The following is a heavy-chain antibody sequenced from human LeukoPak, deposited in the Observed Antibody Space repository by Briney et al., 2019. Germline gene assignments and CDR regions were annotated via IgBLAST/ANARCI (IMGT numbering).Heavy chain of an antibody. CDR2: VYYDGTT. V-gene: IGHV4-39*01. J-gene: IGHJ4*02. CDR3: ARLDVLEIVGDPDY. CDR1: GGPISSSSYF. Sequence: SETLSLTCAVSGGPISSSSYFWAWIRQPPGKGLEWIGSVYYDGTTSYSPSLRSRITISVDTSKKQFSLHLNSVTAADTAVYFCARLDVLEIVGDPDYWGQGALVTVSS. D-gene: IGHD1-26*01.